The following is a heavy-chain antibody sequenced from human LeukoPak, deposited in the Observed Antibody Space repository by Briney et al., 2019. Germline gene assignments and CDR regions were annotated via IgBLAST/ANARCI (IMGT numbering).Heavy chain of an antibody. CDR3: ARGRPHGNDY. J-gene: IGHJ4*02. V-gene: IGHV3-53*01. CDR2: IYSGGPT. Sequence: GGSLRLSCAASGFTVSLYYMTWVRQAPGKGLEWVSVIYSGGPTYYADSVKGRFTISRDNSKNTLYLQMNSLRVEDTAVYYCARGRPHGNDYWGQGTLVTVSS. D-gene: IGHD4-23*01. CDR1: GFTVSLYY.